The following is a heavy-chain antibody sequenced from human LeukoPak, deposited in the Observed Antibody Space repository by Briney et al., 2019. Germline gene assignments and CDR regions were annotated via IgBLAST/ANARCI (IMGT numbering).Heavy chain of an antibody. Sequence: PGGSLRLSCAASGFIVSSNHMTWVRQAPGKGLEWVSVIDSGGNTYYADSVRGRFTISRHNRKNTLYLQMNSLRGEDTAVYYCARGLYYYDGRGYYPNDAFDVWGQGTMVTDSS. CDR1: GFIVSSNH. D-gene: IGHD3-22*01. CDR2: IDSGGNT. J-gene: IGHJ3*01. V-gene: IGHV3-53*04. CDR3: ARGLYYYDGRGYYPNDAFDV.